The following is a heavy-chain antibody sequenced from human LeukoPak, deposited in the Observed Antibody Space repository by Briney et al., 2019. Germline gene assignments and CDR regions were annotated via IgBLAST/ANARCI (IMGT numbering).Heavy chain of an antibody. CDR2: ISAYNGNT. J-gene: IGHJ4*02. D-gene: IGHD1-26*01. CDR1: GYTFTSYD. V-gene: IGHV1-18*01. CDR3: ARSEFLYSGSYYPLDY. Sequence: ASVKVSCKASGYTFTSYDISWLRQAPGQGLEWMGWISAYNGNTNYAQKLQGRVTMTTDTSTSTAYMELRSLRSDDTAVYYCARSEFLYSGSYYPLDYWGQGTLVTVSS.